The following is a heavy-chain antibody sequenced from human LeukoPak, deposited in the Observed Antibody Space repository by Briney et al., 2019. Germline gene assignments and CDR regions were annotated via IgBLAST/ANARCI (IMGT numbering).Heavy chain of an antibody. D-gene: IGHD4-17*01. J-gene: IGHJ3*02. CDR1: GFTFDDYA. CDR3: AKGDYVGAFDI. Sequence: GGSLRLSCAASGFTFDDYAMHWVRQAPGKGQEWVSGISWNSGSIGYADSVKGRFTISRDNAKNSLYLQMNSLRAEDTALYYCAKGDYVGAFDIWGQGTMVTVSS. CDR2: ISWNSGSI. V-gene: IGHV3-9*01.